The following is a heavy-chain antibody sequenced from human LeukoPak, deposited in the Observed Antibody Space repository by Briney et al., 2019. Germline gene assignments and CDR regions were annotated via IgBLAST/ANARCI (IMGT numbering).Heavy chain of an antibody. Sequence: PGGSLRLSCAASGFTFSDYYMSWFRQAPGKGLEWVSYITTDGSTIHYEDSVKGRFTISRDNARNSLFLQMNSLRAEDTAMYYCATSSGSSAWGQGTLVTVSS. CDR3: ATSSGSSA. V-gene: IGHV3-11*01. CDR1: GFTFSDYY. J-gene: IGHJ5*02. D-gene: IGHD3-10*01. CDR2: ITTDGSTI.